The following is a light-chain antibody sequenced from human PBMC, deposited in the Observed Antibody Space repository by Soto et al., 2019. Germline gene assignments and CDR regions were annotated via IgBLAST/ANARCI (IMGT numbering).Light chain of an antibody. V-gene: IGLV2-11*01. CDR1: SIDVGGYDF. Sequence: QSVLTQPRSVSGSPGQSVTISCTGTSIDVGGYDFVSWHQQHPGKAPKLVIYDVTKRPSGVPDRFSGSKSGNTASLTISGLQAEDEADYYCCSFAGSNNFPYVFGTGTKVTVL. J-gene: IGLJ1*01. CDR3: CSFAGSNNFPYV. CDR2: DVT.